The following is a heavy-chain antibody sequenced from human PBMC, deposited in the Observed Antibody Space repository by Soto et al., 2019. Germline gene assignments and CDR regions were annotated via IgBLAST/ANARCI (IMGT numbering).Heavy chain of an antibody. CDR1: GYTFTSYD. CDR3: ARGSRGWYDY. CDR2: MSPNSGNT. Sequence: QVQLVQSGAEVKKPGASVKVSCKASGYTFTSYDINWVRQATGQGLEWMGWMSPNSGNTGYAQKFQGRVTMTRENSRSTGYMELSSLRSEDTAVYYGARGSRGWYDYWGQGTPVTVSS. J-gene: IGHJ4*02. D-gene: IGHD6-19*01. V-gene: IGHV1-8*01.